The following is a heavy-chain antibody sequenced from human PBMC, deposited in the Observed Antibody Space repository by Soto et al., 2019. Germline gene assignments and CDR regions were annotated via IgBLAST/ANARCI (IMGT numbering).Heavy chain of an antibody. CDR1: GGSISSGGYY. J-gene: IGHJ4*02. D-gene: IGHD3-10*01. CDR2: IYYSGST. Sequence: QVQLQESGPGLVKPSQTLSLTCTVSGGSISSGGYYWSWIRQHPGKGLEWIGYIYYSGSTYYNPSLTSRVXXSXDXXKNQFSLKLSSVTAADTAVYYCARDHYYGSGSYYYWGQGTLVTVSS. V-gene: IGHV4-31*03. CDR3: ARDHYYGSGSYYY.